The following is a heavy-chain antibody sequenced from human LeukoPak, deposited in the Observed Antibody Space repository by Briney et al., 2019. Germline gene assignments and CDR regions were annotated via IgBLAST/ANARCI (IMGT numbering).Heavy chain of an antibody. CDR2: ISYSGST. J-gene: IGHJ5*02. Sequence: SETLSLTCTVSGGSISSYYWSWIRQPPGKGLEWIGCISYSGSTNYNPSLKSRVTISVDTSKNQFSLKLSSVTAADTAVYYCARVFSYPLRAPFDPWGQGTLVTVSS. D-gene: IGHD3-3*01. V-gene: IGHV4-59*01. CDR3: ARVFSYPLRAPFDP. CDR1: GGSISSYY.